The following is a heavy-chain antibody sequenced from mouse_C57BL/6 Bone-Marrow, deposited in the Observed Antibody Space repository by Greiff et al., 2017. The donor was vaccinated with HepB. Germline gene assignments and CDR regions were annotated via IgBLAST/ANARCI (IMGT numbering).Heavy chain of an antibody. D-gene: IGHD1-1*01. CDR2: INPYNGGT. CDR3: AREGYYGSSPWFAY. CDR1: GYTFTDYY. V-gene: IGHV1-19*01. J-gene: IGHJ3*01. Sequence: EVQLQQSGPVLVKPGASVKMSCKASGYTFTDYYMNWVKQSHGKSLEWIGVINPYNGGTSYNQKFKGKATLTVDKSSSTAYMELNSLTSEDSAVYYGAREGYYGSSPWFAYWGQGTLVTVSA.